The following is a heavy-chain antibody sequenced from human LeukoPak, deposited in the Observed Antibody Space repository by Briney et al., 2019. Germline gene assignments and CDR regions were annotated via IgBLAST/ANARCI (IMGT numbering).Heavy chain of an antibody. CDR3: ASLPTYDYGDVGRAFDI. J-gene: IGHJ3*02. V-gene: IGHV3-23*01. CDR2: ISGSGGST. Sequence: GGSLRLSCAASGFTFSSYAMSWVRQAPGKGLEWVAAISGSGGSTYYADSVKGRFTISRDNSKNTLYLQMNSLRAEDTAVYYCASLPTYDYGDVGRAFDIWGQGTMATASS. CDR1: GFTFSSYA. D-gene: IGHD4-17*01.